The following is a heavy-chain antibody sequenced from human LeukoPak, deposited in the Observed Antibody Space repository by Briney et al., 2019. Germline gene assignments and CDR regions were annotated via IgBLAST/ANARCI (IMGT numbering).Heavy chain of an antibody. CDR1: GYTFTSYG. J-gene: IGHJ4*02. CDR2: ISAYNGNT. Sequence: GASVKVSCKASGYTFTSYGISWVRQAPGQGLEWMGWISAYNGNTNYAQKLQGRVTMTTDTSTSTAYMELRSLRSDDTALYYCAKDRAVAGTGVLDYWGQGTLVTVSS. D-gene: IGHD6-19*01. CDR3: AKDRAVAGTGVLDY. V-gene: IGHV1-18*01.